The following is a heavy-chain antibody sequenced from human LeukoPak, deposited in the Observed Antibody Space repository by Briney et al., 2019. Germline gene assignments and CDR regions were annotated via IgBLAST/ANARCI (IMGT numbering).Heavy chain of an antibody. V-gene: IGHV4-59*01. CDR1: GGSISSYY. D-gene: IGHD2-15*01. CDR2: IYYSGST. J-gene: IGHJ4*02. CDR3: ARFGARYCSGGSCYSGGVDY. Sequence: MPSETLSLTCTVSGGSISSYYWSWLRQPPGKGLEGIGYIYYSGSTNYNPSLKSRVTISVDTSKNQFSLKLSSVTAADTAVYYCARFGARYCSGGSCYSGGVDYWGQGTLVTVSS.